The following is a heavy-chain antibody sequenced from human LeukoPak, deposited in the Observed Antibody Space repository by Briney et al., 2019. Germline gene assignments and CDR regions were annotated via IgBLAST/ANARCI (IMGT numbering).Heavy chain of an antibody. D-gene: IGHD2-8*01. V-gene: IGHV1-8*01. J-gene: IGHJ4*02. Sequence: ASVKVSCKASGYTFTSYDINWVRQATGQGLEWMGWMNPNSGNTGYAQKFQGRVTMTRNTSISTAYMELSSLRSEDTAVYYCARGPRGYCTNGACYTGDYWGQGTLVTVSS. CDR2: MNPNSGNT. CDR1: GYTFTSYD. CDR3: ARGPRGYCTNGACYTGDY.